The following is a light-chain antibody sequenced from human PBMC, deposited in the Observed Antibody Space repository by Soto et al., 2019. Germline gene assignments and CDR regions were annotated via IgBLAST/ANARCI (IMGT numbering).Light chain of an antibody. J-gene: IGKJ3*01. CDR3: HQYGTAPLT. CDR1: QSVTSRY. CDR2: HAS. V-gene: IGKV3-20*01. Sequence: EIVLNQSPGTLSFFQGERATLSCRASQSVTSRYLAWYQQMPGQAPRLLIYHASSRATGIPDRFSGSGSGTDFTLTISRLEAEDFSVYYCHQYGTAPLTFGPGTRWIS.